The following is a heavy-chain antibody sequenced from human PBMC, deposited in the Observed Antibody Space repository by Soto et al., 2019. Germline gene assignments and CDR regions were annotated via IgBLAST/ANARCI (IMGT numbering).Heavy chain of an antibody. V-gene: IGHV3-23*01. CDR1: GFTFSDYA. J-gene: IGHJ6*02. Sequence: GGSLRLSCLASGFTFSDYAMTWVRHVPGRGLEWVSSLNGAGGSTYYADSVRGRFTISRDNSQNTLFLQMNRLTVDDTAIYYCAAPRDEYGSGISWFTYGMDVWGQGTTVPVSS. CDR3: AAPRDEYGSGISWFTYGMDV. CDR2: LNGAGGST. D-gene: IGHD3-10*01.